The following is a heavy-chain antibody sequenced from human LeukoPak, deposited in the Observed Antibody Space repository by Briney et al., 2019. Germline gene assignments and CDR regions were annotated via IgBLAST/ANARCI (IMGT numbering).Heavy chain of an antibody. J-gene: IGHJ4*02. V-gene: IGHV1-69*13. CDR2: LIPIFGTA. D-gene: IGHD3-22*01. Sequence: ASVKVSCKASGGTFSSYAISWVRQAPGQGLEWMGGLIPIFGTANYAQKFQGRVTITADESTSTAYMELSSLRSEDTAVYYCAAYYDSSGYYSYGPLDYWGQGTLVTVSS. CDR3: AAYYDSSGYYSYGPLDY. CDR1: GGTFSSYA.